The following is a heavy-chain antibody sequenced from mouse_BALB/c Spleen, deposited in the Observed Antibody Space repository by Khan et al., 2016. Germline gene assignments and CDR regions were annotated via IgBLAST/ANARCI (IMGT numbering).Heavy chain of an antibody. CDR1: GYTFTNYG. D-gene: IGHD1-1*01. Sequence: QIQLVQSGPELKKPGETVKISCKASGYTFTNYGMNWVKQAPGKGFKWMGWINTNTGEPTYAEEFKGRFAFSLETSASTAHLQINNLKNEDTATYFCAEDYYGSNWFAYWGQGTLVTVSA. CDR3: AEDYYGSNWFAY. J-gene: IGHJ3*01. V-gene: IGHV9-3*02. CDR2: INTNTGEP.